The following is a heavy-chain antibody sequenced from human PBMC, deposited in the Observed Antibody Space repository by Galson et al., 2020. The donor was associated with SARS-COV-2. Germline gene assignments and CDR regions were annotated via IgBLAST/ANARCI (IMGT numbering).Heavy chain of an antibody. CDR3: AKDLELMATMKPDAFDI. D-gene: IGHD5-12*01. CDR2: IRYDGSNK. Sequence: GGSLRISCAASGFTFSSYGMHWVRQAPGKGLEWVAFIRYDGSNKYYADSVKGRFTISRDNSKNTLYLQMNSLRAEDTAVYYCAKDLELMATMKPDAFDIWGQGTMVTVSS. J-gene: IGHJ3*02. V-gene: IGHV3-30*02. CDR1: GFTFSSYG.